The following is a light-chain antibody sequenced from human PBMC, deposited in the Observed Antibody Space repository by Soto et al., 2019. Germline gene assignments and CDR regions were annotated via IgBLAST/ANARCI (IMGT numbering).Light chain of an antibody. V-gene: IGKV3-11*01. CDR2: DVS. CDR1: PSVSSY. CDR3: QQRSNWPWT. Sequence: EIVLTQSPATLSLSPGEKATLSCRASPSVSSYLAWYQQKPGQAPRLLIYDVSIRATGLPARFRGTGSETDFPLTLTSLEPEDFAVYYCQQRSNWPWTFGQGTKVEIK. J-gene: IGKJ1*01.